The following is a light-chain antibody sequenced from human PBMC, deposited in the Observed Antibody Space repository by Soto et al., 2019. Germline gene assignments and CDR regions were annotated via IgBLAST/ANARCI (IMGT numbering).Light chain of an antibody. CDR3: QPYNSYSRT. V-gene: IGKV1-5*03. Sequence: DIQMTQSPSTLSASVGDRVTITCRASQSIDSWLAWYQHKPGKAPKLLIFKASTLETGVPSRFSGSGSETEFTLTISSLQPDDSATYYCQPYNSYSRTFGQGT. J-gene: IGKJ1*01. CDR2: KAS. CDR1: QSIDSW.